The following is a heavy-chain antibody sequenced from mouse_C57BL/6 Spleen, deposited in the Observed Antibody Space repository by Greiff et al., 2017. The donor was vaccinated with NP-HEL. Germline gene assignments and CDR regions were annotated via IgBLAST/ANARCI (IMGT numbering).Heavy chain of an antibody. CDR3: ARRGYGSSYDFDY. D-gene: IGHD1-1*01. J-gene: IGHJ2*01. CDR2: ISRGSSTI. Sequence: EVQLVQSGGGLVKPGASLKLSCAASGFTFSDYGMHWVRQAPEQGLEWVAYISRGSSTIYYADTFKGRSTLSRDNASTTPFLQLTRLRSEDTAVYYCARRGYGSSYDFDYWGQGTTLTVSS. CDR1: GFTFSDYG. V-gene: IGHV5-17*01.